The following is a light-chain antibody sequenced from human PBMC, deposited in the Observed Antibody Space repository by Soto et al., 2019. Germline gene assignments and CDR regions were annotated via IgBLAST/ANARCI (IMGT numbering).Light chain of an antibody. CDR3: QQYGTSPWT. V-gene: IGKV3-20*01. J-gene: IGKJ1*01. Sequence: EVVLTQSPGTPSLSRGERATLSCRASERIYSAYLGWYQQKPGQAPRLLLYGSSSRATGIPDRFSGSGSGTDFTLTISRLEPEDFAVYCCQQYGTSPWTFGQGTKV. CDR1: ERIYSAY. CDR2: GSS.